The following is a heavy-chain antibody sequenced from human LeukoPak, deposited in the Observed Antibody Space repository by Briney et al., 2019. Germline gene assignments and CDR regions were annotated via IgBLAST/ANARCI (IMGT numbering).Heavy chain of an antibody. CDR2: ISSSSSYI. V-gene: IGHV3-21*01. CDR3: ARGGFHGMDV. CDR1: GFTFSSYS. Sequence: GGSLRLSCAASGFTFSSYSMNWVRQAPGKGLEWVSSISSSSSYIYYADSVEGRFTISRDNAKNSLYLQMNSLRAEDTAVYYCARGGFHGMDVWGQGTTVTVSS. D-gene: IGHD2-15*01. J-gene: IGHJ6*02.